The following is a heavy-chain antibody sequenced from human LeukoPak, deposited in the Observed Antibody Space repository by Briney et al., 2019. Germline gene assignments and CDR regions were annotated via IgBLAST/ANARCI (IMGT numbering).Heavy chain of an antibody. J-gene: IGHJ4*02. Sequence: PSETLSLTSAVYGGSFSGYYWSWIRQPPGKGLEWIREINHSGSTNYNPSLKSRVTISVDTSKNQFSLKLSSVTAADTAVYYCARRVRSREKISGYYLDYWGQGTLVTVSS. CDR1: GGSFSGYY. CDR2: INHSGST. D-gene: IGHD3-22*01. V-gene: IGHV4-34*01. CDR3: ARRVRSREKISGYYLDY.